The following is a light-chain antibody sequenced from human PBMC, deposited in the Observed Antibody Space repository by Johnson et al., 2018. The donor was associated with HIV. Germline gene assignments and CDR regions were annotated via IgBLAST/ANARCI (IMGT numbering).Light chain of an antibody. Sequence: QLVLTQPPSVSAAPGQKVTVSCSGSSSNIGSNDVSWYQQFPGAAPKLLIYDNNKRPSGIPDRFSGSKSGTSATLGITGLQTGDEADYYCATLDRILTIGGVFGTVTVVTVL. V-gene: IGLV1-51*01. J-gene: IGLJ1*01. CDR1: SSNIGSND. CDR2: DNN. CDR3: ATLDRILTIGGV.